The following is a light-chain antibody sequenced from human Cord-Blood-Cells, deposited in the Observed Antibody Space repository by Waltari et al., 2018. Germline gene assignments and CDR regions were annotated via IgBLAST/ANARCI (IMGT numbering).Light chain of an antibody. CDR3: QQYYSTPPT. CDR1: QSVLYNSNNKNY. CDR2: WAS. V-gene: IGKV4-1*01. J-gene: IGKJ1*01. Sequence: DIVMTQSPDSLAVSLGDRATINCKSSQSVLYNSNNKNYLAWYQQKPGQPPKLLIYWASTRESGVPDRFSGSGSGTDFTLTISSLQAEDVAVYYCQQYYSTPPTFGQGTKVEIK.